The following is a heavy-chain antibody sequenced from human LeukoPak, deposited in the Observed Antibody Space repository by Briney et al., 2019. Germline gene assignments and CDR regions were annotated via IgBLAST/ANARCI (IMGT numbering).Heavy chain of an antibody. J-gene: IGHJ4*02. CDR1: GFPFSRYW. CDR3: VSCGTTTCIIRFDH. CDR2: IKEDGSEK. V-gene: IGHV3-7*01. D-gene: IGHD2-2*01. Sequence: GGSLRPSCAASGFPFSRYWMNWVRQAPGKGLEWVASIKEDGSEKSYVDSVKSRFTISRDNSKNSLYLQMNSLRAEDTAVYYCVSCGTTTCIIRFDHWGQGTLVRVSS.